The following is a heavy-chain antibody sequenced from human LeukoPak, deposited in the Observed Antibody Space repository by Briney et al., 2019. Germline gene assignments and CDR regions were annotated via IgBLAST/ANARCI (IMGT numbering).Heavy chain of an antibody. CDR1: GASVSSSSYY. J-gene: IGHJ4*02. V-gene: IGHV4-39*01. Sequence: SETLSLTCTVSGASVSSSSYYWGWLRQPPGKGLEWIGSVYYSGATYYNPSLKSRVTISVDTSKNRFSLRLTSVTAADTAVYYCARHGSTDYFDNWGQGTLVTVSS. CDR3: ARHGSTDYFDN. CDR2: VYYSGAT. D-gene: IGHD2-2*03.